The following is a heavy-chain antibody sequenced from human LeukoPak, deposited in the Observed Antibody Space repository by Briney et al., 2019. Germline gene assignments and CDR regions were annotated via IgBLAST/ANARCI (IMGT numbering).Heavy chain of an antibody. CDR1: GFTFSSYA. V-gene: IGHV3-23*01. CDR2: ISGSGGST. J-gene: IGHJ4*02. Sequence: GGSLRLSCAASGFTFSSYAMSWVRQAPGKGLEWVSAISGSGGSTYYADSVKGRFTISRDNSKNTLYQQMNSLRTEDTAVYYCAKGDYDSSGYYFGPQLDYWGQGTLVTVSS. CDR3: AKGDYDSSGYYFGPQLDY. D-gene: IGHD3-22*01.